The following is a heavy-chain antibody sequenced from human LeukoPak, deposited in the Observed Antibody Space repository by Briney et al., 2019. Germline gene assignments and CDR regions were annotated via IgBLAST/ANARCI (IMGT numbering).Heavy chain of an antibody. Sequence: GGSLRLSCAASGFTFSSYSMNWVRQAPGKGLEWVSYISSSSSTIYYADSVKGRFTISRDNAKNSLYPQMNSLRAEDTAVYYCARDRQVAMGFFDYWGQGTLVTVSS. CDR3: ARDRQVAMGFFDY. J-gene: IGHJ4*02. CDR1: GFTFSSYS. CDR2: ISSSSSTI. D-gene: IGHD5-18*01. V-gene: IGHV3-48*01.